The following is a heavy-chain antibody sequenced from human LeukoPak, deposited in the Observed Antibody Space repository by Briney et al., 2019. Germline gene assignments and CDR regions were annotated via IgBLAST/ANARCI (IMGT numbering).Heavy chain of an antibody. D-gene: IGHD3-3*01. CDR2: INPNSGGT. Sequence: ASVKVSCKASGYTFTGYYMHWVRQAPGQGLEWMGWINPNSGGTNYAQKLQGRVTMTTDTSTSTAYMELRSLRSDDTAVYYCARVPFDFWSGYPPNPNWFDPWGQGTLVTVSS. V-gene: IGHV1-2*02. J-gene: IGHJ5*02. CDR3: ARVPFDFWSGYPPNPNWFDP. CDR1: GYTFTGYY.